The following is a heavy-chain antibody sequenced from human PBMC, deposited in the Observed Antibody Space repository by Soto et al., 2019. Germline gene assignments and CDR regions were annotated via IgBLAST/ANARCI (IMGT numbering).Heavy chain of an antibody. Sequence: QRQLRESGPGLVKPSETLSLTCSVSDGSISTRDYYWGWIRQPPGKGLEWIASLSSGLSTYYSPSLECLVIVREDTSKNQIRLMLTSVTAADTAVYYCVRHFARYSVYERFWSFELWGRGTLVTVSS. J-gene: IGHJ2*01. CDR3: VRHFARYSVYERFWSFEL. CDR1: DGSISTRDYY. D-gene: IGHD5-12*01. V-gene: IGHV4-39*01. CDR2: LSSGLST.